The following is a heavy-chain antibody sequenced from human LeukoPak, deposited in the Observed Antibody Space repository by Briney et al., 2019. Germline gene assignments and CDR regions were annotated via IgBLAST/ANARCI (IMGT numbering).Heavy chain of an antibody. V-gene: IGHV1-18*01. D-gene: IGHD3-22*01. Sequence: ASVKVSCKASGYTFTSYGISWVRQAPGQGLEWMGWISAYNGNTNYAQKLQGRVTMTTDTSTSTAYMELRSLRSDDTAVYYCARDREGYYDSSGHANFDYWGQGTLVTVSS. CDR3: ARDREGYYDSSGHANFDY. J-gene: IGHJ4*02. CDR1: GYTFTSYG. CDR2: ISAYNGNT.